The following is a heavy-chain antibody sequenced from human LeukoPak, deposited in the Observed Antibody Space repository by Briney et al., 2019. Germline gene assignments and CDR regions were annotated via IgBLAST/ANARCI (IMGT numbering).Heavy chain of an antibody. D-gene: IGHD3-22*01. J-gene: IGHJ3*02. V-gene: IGHV1-2*06. CDR2: INPNSGGT. CDR1: GYTFTGYY. Sequence: ASVKVSCKASGYTFTGYYMLWVRQAPGQGLEWMGRINPNSGGTNYAQKFQGRVTMTRDTSISTAYMELSRLRSDDTAVYYCARDLRYGYDSSKTFDIWGQGTMVTVSS. CDR3: ARDLRYGYDSSKTFDI.